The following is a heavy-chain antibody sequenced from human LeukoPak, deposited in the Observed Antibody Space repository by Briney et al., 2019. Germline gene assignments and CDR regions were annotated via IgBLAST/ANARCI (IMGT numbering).Heavy chain of an antibody. CDR1: GYTFTGYY. V-gene: IGHV1-2*02. J-gene: IGHJ4*02. Sequence: ASVKVSCKASGYTFTGYYMHWVRQAPGQGLEWMGWINPNSGGTNYAQKFQGRVTMTRDTSISTAYMELSRLRSEDTAVYYCARDDDSSGYYYVQWGQGTLVTVSS. CDR3: ARDDDSSGYYYVQ. D-gene: IGHD3-22*01. CDR2: INPNSGGT.